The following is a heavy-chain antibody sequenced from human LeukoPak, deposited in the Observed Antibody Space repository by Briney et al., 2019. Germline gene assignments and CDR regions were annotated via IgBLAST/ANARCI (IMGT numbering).Heavy chain of an antibody. V-gene: IGHV3-23*01. J-gene: IGHJ4*02. CDR3: AKDHLHGSSWGGGVDY. CDR1: GFTFSSYA. CDR2: ISGSGGST. D-gene: IGHD6-13*01. Sequence: PGGSLRLSCAASGFTFSSYAMSWVRQAPGKGLEWVSAISGSGGSTYYADSVKGRFTISRDNSKNTLYLQMNSLRAEDTAVYYCAKDHLHGSSWGGGVDYWGQGTPVTVSS.